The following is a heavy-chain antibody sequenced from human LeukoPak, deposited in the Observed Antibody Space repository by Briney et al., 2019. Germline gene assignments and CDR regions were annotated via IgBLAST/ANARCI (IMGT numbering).Heavy chain of an antibody. CDR2: IKSKTGGGTT. CDR3: TTVSFGEGY. V-gene: IGHV3-15*01. J-gene: IGHJ4*02. CDR1: GFTFSNAW. D-gene: IGHD3-10*01. Sequence: GGSLRLSCAASGFTFSNAWMSWVRQAPGKGLEWVGRIKSKTGGGTTDYAAPVKGRFTISRDDSKNTLYLQMNSLKTEDTGVYYCTTVSFGEGYWGRETVLTV.